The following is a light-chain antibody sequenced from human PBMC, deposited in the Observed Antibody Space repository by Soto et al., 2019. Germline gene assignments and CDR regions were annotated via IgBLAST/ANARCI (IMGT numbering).Light chain of an antibody. CDR3: SSYTITSPPFV. V-gene: IGLV2-14*01. CDR1: SSDVGGHNY. J-gene: IGLJ1*01. Sequence: QSALTQPASVSGSPGQSIAISCTGTSSDVGGHNYVSWYQQHPGKAPKLMIYDVSNRPSELSNRFSGSKSGNTASLTISGLQAEDEADYYSSSYTITSPPFVFGTGTKLTVL. CDR2: DVS.